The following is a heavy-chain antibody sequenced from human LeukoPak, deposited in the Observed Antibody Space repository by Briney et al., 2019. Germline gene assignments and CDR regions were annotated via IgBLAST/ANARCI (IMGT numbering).Heavy chain of an antibody. J-gene: IGHJ3*02. Sequence: GGSLRLSCAASGFTFSSHAMSWVRQAPGKGLEWVSSIGGSGTATYYADSVKGRFTISRDNSRNSLYLQMNSLRAEDTAVYYCAREGPEGGSYSAFDIWGQGTMVTVSS. D-gene: IGHD1-26*01. V-gene: IGHV3-23*01. CDR3: AREGPEGGSYSAFDI. CDR2: IGGSGTAT. CDR1: GFTFSSHA.